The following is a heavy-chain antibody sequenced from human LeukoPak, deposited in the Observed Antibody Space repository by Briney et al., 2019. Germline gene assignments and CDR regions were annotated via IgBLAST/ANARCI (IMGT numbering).Heavy chain of an antibody. D-gene: IGHD6-6*01. CDR2: INHSGST. CDR3: ARLRARPYYFDY. Sequence: PSETLSLTCAVYGGSFSGYYWSWIRQPPGKGLEWIGEINHSGSTNYNPSLKSRVTISVDTSKNQFSLKLSSVTAADTAVYYCARLRARPYYFDYWGQGTLVTVSS. CDR1: GGSFSGYY. V-gene: IGHV4-34*01. J-gene: IGHJ4*02.